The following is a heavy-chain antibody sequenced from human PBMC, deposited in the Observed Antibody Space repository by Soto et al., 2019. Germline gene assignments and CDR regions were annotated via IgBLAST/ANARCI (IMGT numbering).Heavy chain of an antibody. CDR1: GFTFSSYA. CDR3: AMTDVDTATVWYFDL. J-gene: IGHJ2*01. CDR2: ISYDGSNK. D-gene: IGHD5-18*01. V-gene: IGHV3-30-3*01. Sequence: QVQLVESGGGVVQPGRSLRLSCADSGFTFSSYAMHWVRQAPGKGLEWVAVISYDGSNKYYADSVKGRFTISRDNSKNPLYLQMNSLRAEDTAVYYCAMTDVDTATVWYFDLWGRGTLVTVSS.